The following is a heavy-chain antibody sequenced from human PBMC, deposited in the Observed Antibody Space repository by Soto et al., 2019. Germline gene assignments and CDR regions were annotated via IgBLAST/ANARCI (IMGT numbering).Heavy chain of an antibody. Sequence: SETLSLTCAVYGGSVSSRSNYYWGWIRQPPGKGLEWIGEMSHSGGTHFNPSLKSRVTISVDTSKNQFSLKMSSVTAADTALYYCARVERGTATTVVDAFDIWGPGTMVTVSS. CDR2: MSHSGGT. V-gene: IGHV4-34*01. J-gene: IGHJ3*02. CDR3: ARVERGTATTVVDAFDI. CDR1: GGSVSSRSNYY. D-gene: IGHD1-1*01.